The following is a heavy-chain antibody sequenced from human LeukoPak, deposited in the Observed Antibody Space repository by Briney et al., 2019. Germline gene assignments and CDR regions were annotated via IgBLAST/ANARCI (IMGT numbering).Heavy chain of an antibody. CDR2: IYHSGST. CDR1: GYSISSGYY. V-gene: IGHV4-38-2*02. Sequence: PSETLSLTCTVSGYSISSGYYWGWIRQPPGKGLEWSGSIYHSGSTYYNPSLKSRVTISVETSKYQCSLKLSSVTASDTAVYYCARARREMVDYWGQGTLVTVSS. J-gene: IGHJ4*02. CDR3: ARARREMVDY. D-gene: IGHD5-24*01.